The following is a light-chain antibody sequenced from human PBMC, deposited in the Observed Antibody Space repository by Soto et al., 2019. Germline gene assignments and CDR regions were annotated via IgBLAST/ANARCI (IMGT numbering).Light chain of an antibody. Sequence: QSVLPQPPSVSGAPGQRVTISCTGTSFNIGAGFDVHWYQHLPGKGPKLLIYGTDNRPSGVSDRFSGSKSGTSASLAITGAQAGDGGDYYRQSYDITPGGGVFGGGTKLTVL. CDR3: QSYDITPGGGV. J-gene: IGLJ3*02. V-gene: IGLV1-40*01. CDR2: GTD. CDR1: SFNIGAGFD.